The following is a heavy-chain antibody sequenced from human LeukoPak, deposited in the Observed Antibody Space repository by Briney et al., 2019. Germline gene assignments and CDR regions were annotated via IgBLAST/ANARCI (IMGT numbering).Heavy chain of an antibody. J-gene: IGHJ5*02. D-gene: IGHD5-12*01. Sequence: GGSLRLSCAASGFTFSSYSMNWVRQAPGKGLEWFSSISSSSSYIYYADSVKGRLTISRDNAKNSLYLQVNSLRAEDTAVYYCARDGLVATKGNWFDPWGQGTLVTVSS. CDR1: GFTFSSYS. V-gene: IGHV3-21*01. CDR2: ISSSSSYI. CDR3: ARDGLVATKGNWFDP.